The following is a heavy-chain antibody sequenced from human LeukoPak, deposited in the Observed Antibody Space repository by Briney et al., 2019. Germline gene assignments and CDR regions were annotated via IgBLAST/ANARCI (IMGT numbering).Heavy chain of an antibody. V-gene: IGHV4-38-2*02. CDR1: GYSISSGYY. CDR3: AARGTNFMSSVEGEDY. CDR2: IYHSGSA. Sequence: SETLSLTCTVSGYSISSGYYWGWIRQPPGKGLEWIGSIYHSGSAYYNPSLKSRVTISVDTSKNQFSLKLSSVTAADTAVYYCAARGTNFMSSVEGEDYWGQGTLVTVSS. D-gene: IGHD3-16*01. J-gene: IGHJ4*02.